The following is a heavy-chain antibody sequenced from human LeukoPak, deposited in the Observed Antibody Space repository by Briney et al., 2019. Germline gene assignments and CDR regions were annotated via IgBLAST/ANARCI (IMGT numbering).Heavy chain of an antibody. CDR2: INPNSGGT. V-gene: IGHV1-2*06. CDR3: ARDYVDSSGYINWFDP. Sequence: ASVKVSCQASGYTFTGYYMHWVRQAPGQGLEWMGRINPNSGGTNYAQKFQGRVTMTRDTSISTAYMELSRLRSDDTAVYYCARDYVDSSGYINWFDPWGQGTLVTVSS. CDR1: GYTFTGYY. D-gene: IGHD3-22*01. J-gene: IGHJ5*02.